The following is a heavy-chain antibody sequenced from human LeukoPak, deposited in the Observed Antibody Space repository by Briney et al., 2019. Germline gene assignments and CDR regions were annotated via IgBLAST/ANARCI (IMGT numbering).Heavy chain of an antibody. CDR1: GFTFSSYA. D-gene: IGHD3-22*01. J-gene: IGHJ4*02. CDR2: MSGSGGST. CDR3: AKQGVITMIVVVISYFDF. V-gene: IGHV3-23*01. Sequence: GGSLRLSCAASGFTFSSYAMSWVRQAPGKGLEWVSAMSGSGGSTYYADSVKGRFTISRDNSKNTLYLQMNSLRAEDTAVYYCAKQGVITMIVVVISYFDFWGQGTLVTVSS.